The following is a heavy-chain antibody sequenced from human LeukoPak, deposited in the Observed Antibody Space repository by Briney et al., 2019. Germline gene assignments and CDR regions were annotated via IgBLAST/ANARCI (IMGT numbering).Heavy chain of an antibody. J-gene: IGHJ3*02. D-gene: IGHD5-12*01. CDR2: ISWNSGSI. CDR1: EITFEDYA. Sequence: GGSLRLSCAASEITFEDYAMHWVRQAPGKGLEWVSGISWNSGSIAYADSVKGRFTISRDNAKNSLYLQMNSLRPEDTALYYCAKDSVGWPRSSSGFDIWGQGTRVTVSS. CDR3: AKDSVGWPRSSSGFDI. V-gene: IGHV3-9*01.